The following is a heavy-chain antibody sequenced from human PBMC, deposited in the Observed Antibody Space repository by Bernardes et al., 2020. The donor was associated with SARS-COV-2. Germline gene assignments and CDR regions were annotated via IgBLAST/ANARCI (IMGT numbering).Heavy chain of an antibody. D-gene: IGHD4-17*01. J-gene: IGHJ6*02. CDR2: ISSSSSYT. CDR3: ARELSGYGGNSVNYYYGMDV. V-gene: IGHV3-11*06. CDR1: GFTFSDYY. Sequence: GGSLRLSCAASGFTFSDYYMSWIRQAPGKGLEWVSYISSSSSYTNYADSVKGRFTISRDNAKNSLYLQMNSLRAEDTAVYYCARELSGYGGNSVNYYYGMDVWGQGTTVTVSS.